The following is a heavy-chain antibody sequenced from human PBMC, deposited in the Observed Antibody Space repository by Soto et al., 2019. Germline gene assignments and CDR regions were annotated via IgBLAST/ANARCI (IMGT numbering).Heavy chain of an antibody. D-gene: IGHD2-21*01. Sequence: GGSLRLSCVASGFTIASYSMNWVRQAPGKGLEWISYISSSATTMYYADSVKGRFTISRDNAKNSLWLQMSSLRAEDTAIYYCAKVNIPRTQKNYFDYWGQGTLVTVSS. CDR3: AKVNIPRTQKNYFDY. CDR2: ISSSATTM. V-gene: IGHV3-48*01. J-gene: IGHJ4*02. CDR1: GFTIASYS.